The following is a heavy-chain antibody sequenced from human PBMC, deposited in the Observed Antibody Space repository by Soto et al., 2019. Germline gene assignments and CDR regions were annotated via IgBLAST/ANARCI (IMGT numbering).Heavy chain of an antibody. D-gene: IGHD6-13*01. V-gene: IGHV1-8*01. CDR3: ARGGQISSWLGIGTHFDY. Sequence: ASVKVCCKASGYTFTSYPINWVRQATGQGLEWMGGVDPEGCKTIYAQKFEGRVTMTKDTSTDTAYMELSSLRSEDTAVYYCARGGQISSWLGIGTHFDYWGQGTLVTVSS. CDR2: VDPEGCKT. J-gene: IGHJ4*02. CDR1: GYTFTSYP.